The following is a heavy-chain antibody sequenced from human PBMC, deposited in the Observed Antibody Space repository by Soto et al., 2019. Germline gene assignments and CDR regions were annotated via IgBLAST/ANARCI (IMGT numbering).Heavy chain of an antibody. CDR3: VRRAEGRPGDGYYYVALDV. V-gene: IGHV5-51*01. CDR2: INLADSET. D-gene: IGHD3-10*02. J-gene: IGHJ6*02. Sequence: RGGSLEIFWKGPGYSYTSYWVGWVRPRPGGGLEWMGIINLADSETNYSPSFQGQVTISVDRSTSTAFLQLSSLKASDTAMYYCVRRAEGRPGDGYYYVALDVWGQGTTVTVSS. CDR1: GYSYTSYW.